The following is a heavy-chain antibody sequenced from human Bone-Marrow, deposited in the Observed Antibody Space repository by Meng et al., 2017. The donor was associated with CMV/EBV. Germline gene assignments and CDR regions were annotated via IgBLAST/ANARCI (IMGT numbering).Heavy chain of an antibody. CDR3: ARDRVPAAIGGDYYYYYGMDV. CDR1: GFTFSSYG. CDR2: IWYDGSNK. Sequence: GESLKISCAASGFTFSSYGMHWVRQAPGKGLERVAVIWYDGSNKYYADSVKGRFTISRDNSKNTLYLQMNSLRAEDTAVYYCARDRVPAAIGGDYYYYYGMDVWGQGTTVTVSS. J-gene: IGHJ6*02. D-gene: IGHD2-2*01. V-gene: IGHV3-33*01.